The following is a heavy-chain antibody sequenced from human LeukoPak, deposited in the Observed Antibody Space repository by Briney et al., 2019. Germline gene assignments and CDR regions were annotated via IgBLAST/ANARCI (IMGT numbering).Heavy chain of an antibody. CDR1: GFTFSSYA. CDR2: ISSSGIST. Sequence: PGGSLRLSCAASGFTFSSYAMSWVRQAPGRGLEWVSAISSSGISTYYADSVKGRFTISRDNSKNTLYLQMNSLRAEDTAVYYCAKGGTRLRYFDWLSDYFDYWGQGTLVTVSS. J-gene: IGHJ4*02. D-gene: IGHD3-9*01. V-gene: IGHV3-23*01. CDR3: AKGGTRLRYFDWLSDYFDY.